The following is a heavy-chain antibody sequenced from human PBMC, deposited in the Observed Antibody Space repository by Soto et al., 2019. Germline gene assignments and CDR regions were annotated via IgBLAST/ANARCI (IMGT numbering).Heavy chain of an antibody. D-gene: IGHD5-12*01. CDR3: ARVSGYYLPDY. V-gene: IGHV1-3*01. CDR1: GYTFTNYA. CDR2: INAGNGNT. Sequence: ASVKVSCKASGYTFTNYATHWVRQAPGQRLEWMGWINAGNGNTKYSQKFQGRVTITRDTSASTAYMELSSLRSEDTAVYYCARVSGYYLPDYWGQGALVTVSS. J-gene: IGHJ4*02.